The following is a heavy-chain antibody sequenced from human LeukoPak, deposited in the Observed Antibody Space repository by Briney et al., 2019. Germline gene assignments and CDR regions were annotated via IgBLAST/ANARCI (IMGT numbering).Heavy chain of an antibody. J-gene: IGHJ4*02. CDR2: ISSSGSTI. CDR1: GFTFSDYY. Sequence: GGSLRLSCAASGFTFSDYYMSWIRQAPGKGLEWVSYISSSGSTIYYADSVKGRFTISRDNAKNSLYLQMNSLRAEDTAVYYCARALSDFWSGYYENYFDYWGQGTLVTVSS. V-gene: IGHV3-11*01. D-gene: IGHD3-3*01. CDR3: ARALSDFWSGYYENYFDY.